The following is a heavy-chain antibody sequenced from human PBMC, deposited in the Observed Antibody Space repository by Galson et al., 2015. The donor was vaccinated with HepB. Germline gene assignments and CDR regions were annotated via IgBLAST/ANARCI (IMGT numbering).Heavy chain of an antibody. CDR1: GFSVITTA. CDR3: AKDLGSSGWYVFDY. J-gene: IGHJ4*02. D-gene: IGHD6-19*01. CDR2: LSGSTGLA. V-gene: IGHV3-23*01. Sequence: SLRLSCAASGFSVITTATSWVRQAQRKGLEWVSGLSGSTGLAYYADSVKGRFTISRDNSKNTLYLQMNSLRDEDTAMYYCAKDLGSSGWYVFDYWGQGTLVTVSS.